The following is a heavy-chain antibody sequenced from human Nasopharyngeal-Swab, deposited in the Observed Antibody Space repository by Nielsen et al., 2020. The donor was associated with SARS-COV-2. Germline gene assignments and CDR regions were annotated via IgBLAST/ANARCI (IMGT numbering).Heavy chain of an antibody. Sequence: GGSLRLSCAASGFTFSSYAMSWVRQAPGEGLEWVSSISSRSSNIYYADSVKGRFTISRDNAKSPLYLQMNSLRAEDTAVYYCARDIGGGRYGSDYWGQGTLVTVSS. CDR1: GFTFSSYA. CDR3: ARDIGGGRYGSDY. CDR2: ISSRSSNI. J-gene: IGHJ4*02. V-gene: IGHV3-21*01. D-gene: IGHD3-16*01.